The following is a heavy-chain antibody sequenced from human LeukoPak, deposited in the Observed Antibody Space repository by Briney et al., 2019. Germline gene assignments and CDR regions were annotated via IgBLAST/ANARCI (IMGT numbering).Heavy chain of an antibody. CDR2: INPNSGGT. CDR1: GYTFTGYY. Sequence: ASVKVSCKASGYTFTGYYMHWVRQAPGQGLEWMGWINPNSGGTNYAQKFQGRVTMTRDTSISTAYMELSRLRSDDTAVYYCARLVAGTGYFDYWGQGTLVTVSS. J-gene: IGHJ4*02. CDR3: ARLVAGTGYFDY. V-gene: IGHV1-2*02. D-gene: IGHD6-19*01.